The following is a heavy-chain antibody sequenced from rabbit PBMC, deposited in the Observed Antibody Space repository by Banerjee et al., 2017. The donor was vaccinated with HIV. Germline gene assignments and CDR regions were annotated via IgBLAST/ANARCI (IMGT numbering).Heavy chain of an antibody. V-gene: IGHV1S45*01. CDR3: ARDAGYAGSNL. J-gene: IGHJ4*01. CDR2: IYAGSSGST. Sequence: QQQLEESGGGLVKPEGSLTLTCTASGFSFSSSYWICWVRQAPGKGLEWIACIYAGSSGSTYYASWAKGRFTISKTSSTTVTLQMTSLTAADTATYFCARDAGYAGSNLWGQGTLVTVS. D-gene: IGHD4-2*01. CDR1: GFSFSSSYW.